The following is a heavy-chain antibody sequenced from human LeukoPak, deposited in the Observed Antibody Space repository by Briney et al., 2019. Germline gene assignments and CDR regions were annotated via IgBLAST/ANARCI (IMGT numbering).Heavy chain of an antibody. CDR3: ARGGVYFDFWSGYYGPPRTVDAFDI. J-gene: IGHJ3*02. CDR2: INHSGST. CDR1: GRSFSGYY. Sequence: SETLSLTCAVYGRSFSGYYWSWIRQPPGKGLEWIGEINHSGSTNYNPSLKSRFTISVDTSKNQFSLKLSSVTAADTAVYYCARGGVYFDFWSGYYGPPRTVDAFDIWGQGTMVTVSS. V-gene: IGHV4-34*01. D-gene: IGHD3-3*01.